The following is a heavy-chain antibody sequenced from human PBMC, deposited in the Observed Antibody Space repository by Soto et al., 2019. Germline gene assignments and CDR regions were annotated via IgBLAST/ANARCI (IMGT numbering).Heavy chain of an antibody. CDR1: RYSVASFY. CDR2: IYYSGKT. CDR3: VRQRQAYNWLDP. V-gene: IGHV4-59*08. J-gene: IGHJ5*02. Sequence: PSETLSLTCTVSRYSVASFYWSWIRQPPGKGLEWIAYIYYSGKTDYNPSLKSRATISVDTSKNQFSLTLRSVTAADTAVYYCVRQRQAYNWLDPWGQGSPVTVSS.